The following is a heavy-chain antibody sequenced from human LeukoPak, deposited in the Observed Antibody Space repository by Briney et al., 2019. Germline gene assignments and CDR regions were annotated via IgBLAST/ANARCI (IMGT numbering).Heavy chain of an antibody. CDR1: GGSISSYS. CDR2: IHYSGNS. Sequence: ASETLSLTCTVSGGSISSYSWNWIRQPPGKGLEWIGYIHYSGNSNYNPSLKSRVTISVDTSKNQLSLKLSSVTAADTAVYYCARSWGAGTTVVWGQGTLVTVSP. CDR3: ARSWGAGTTVV. J-gene: IGHJ4*02. V-gene: IGHV4-59*01. D-gene: IGHD1-7*01.